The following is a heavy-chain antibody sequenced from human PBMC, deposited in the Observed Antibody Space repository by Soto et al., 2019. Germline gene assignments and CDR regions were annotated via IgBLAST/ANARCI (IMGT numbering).Heavy chain of an antibody. Sequence: EVDLVESGGGLVKPGGYLRLSCAASGFTFNSYSVNWVRQAPGKGLEWVASISSGSVYIHFADSVKGRFTISRDDVTNSVSLQMDSLRVEDTGIYYCARYDAFKAFDLWGQGTMVTVSS. V-gene: IGHV3-21*01. D-gene: IGHD1-1*01. J-gene: IGHJ3*01. CDR3: ARYDAFKAFDL. CDR1: GFTFNSYS. CDR2: ISSGSVYI.